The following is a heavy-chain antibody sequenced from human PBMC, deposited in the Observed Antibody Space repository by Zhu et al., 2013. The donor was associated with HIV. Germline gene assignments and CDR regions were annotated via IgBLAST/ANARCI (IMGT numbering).Heavy chain of an antibody. CDR1: GYTFGSYE. Sequence: QVQLVQSGAEVKKPGSSVKVSCKASGYTFGSYEINWLRQATGQGPEWIGWMNPNSGNRDYAQKFQGRVTITMTSSISTVYMELSSLRSDDTAVYYCVRGGYRWAFDIWGQGTVVIVSS. V-gene: IGHV1-8*01. D-gene: IGHD2-8*02. J-gene: IGHJ3*02. CDR2: MNPNSGNR. CDR3: VRGGYRWAFDI.